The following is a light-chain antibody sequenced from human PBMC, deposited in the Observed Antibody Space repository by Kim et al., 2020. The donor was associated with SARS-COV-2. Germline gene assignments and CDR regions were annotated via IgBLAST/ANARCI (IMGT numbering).Light chain of an antibody. J-gene: IGLJ2*01. CDR3: QVWDSSTVV. CDR1: NIGSKN. CDR2: GDS. V-gene: IGLV3-9*01. Sequence: SLALGQTARITCGGNNIGSKNVPWYQQKPGQAPVLVIYGDSTRPSGIPERFSGSNSGNTATLTISRAQAGDEADYYCQVWDSSTVVFGGGTQLTVL.